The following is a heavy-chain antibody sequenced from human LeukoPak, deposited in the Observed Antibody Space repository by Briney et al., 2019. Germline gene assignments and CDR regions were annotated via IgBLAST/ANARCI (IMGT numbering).Heavy chain of an antibody. CDR2: IYTSGST. CDR1: GGSISSSSYY. Sequence: SETLSLTCTVSGGSISSSSYYWSWIRQPAGKGLEWIGRIYTSGSTNYNPSLKSRVTMSVDTSKNQFSLKLSSVTAADTAVYYCARSGLAYNWNDEGAFDIWGQGTMVTVSS. V-gene: IGHV4-61*02. J-gene: IGHJ3*02. CDR3: ARSGLAYNWNDEGAFDI. D-gene: IGHD1-1*01.